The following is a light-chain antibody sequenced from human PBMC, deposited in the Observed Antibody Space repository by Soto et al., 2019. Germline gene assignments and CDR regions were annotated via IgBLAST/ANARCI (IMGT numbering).Light chain of an antibody. Sequence: IQITQAPSTLSDSVGDRVTITCRASQSLSNRLAWYQQKPGKAPKVLIYDASSLESGVPSRFSGSGSGTDFILTISSLQPEDFATYYCQQLNSYPLTFCGRTKVDIK. CDR3: QQLNSYPLT. CDR2: DAS. V-gene: IGKV1-5*01. CDR1: QSLSNR. J-gene: IGKJ4*01.